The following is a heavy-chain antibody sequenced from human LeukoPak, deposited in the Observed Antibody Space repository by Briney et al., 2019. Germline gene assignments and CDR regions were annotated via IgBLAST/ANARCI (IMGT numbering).Heavy chain of an antibody. CDR3: AKKVGGATKGPFDY. CDR2: LSGSGGST. CDR1: GFTFRSYG. D-gene: IGHD1-26*01. Sequence: GGSLRLSCAASGFTFRSYGMSWVRQAPGKGLEWVSSLSGSGGSTYYADSVKGRFTISRDNSKNTLFLHMNSLRAEDTAVYYCAKKVGGATKGPFDYWGQGTLVTVSS. J-gene: IGHJ4*02. V-gene: IGHV3-23*01.